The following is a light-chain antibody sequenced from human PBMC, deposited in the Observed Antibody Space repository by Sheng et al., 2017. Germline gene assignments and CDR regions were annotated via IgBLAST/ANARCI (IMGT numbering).Light chain of an antibody. CDR1: KLGQKY. V-gene: IGLV3-1*01. Sequence: SFELTQPPSVSVSPGQTATVTCSGDKLGQKYACWYQQKPGQSPVLVIYQDNKRSSGIPERFSGSTSGNTATLTIRETQPMDEADYYCQVWDSTSDHVAFGGGTKLTVL. J-gene: IGLJ2*01. CDR2: QDN. CDR3: QVWDSTSDHVA.